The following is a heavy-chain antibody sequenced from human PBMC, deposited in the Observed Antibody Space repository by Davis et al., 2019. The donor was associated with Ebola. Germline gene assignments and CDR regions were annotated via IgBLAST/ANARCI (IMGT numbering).Heavy chain of an antibody. Sequence: GESLKISCAASGFTFSNHAIHWVRQAPGKGLEWVAVISYDGTNKYYADSAKCRFTISRDKSKNTLYLQMNSLRPEDTAVYFCARDSCRSVTCYDYYYYMDVWGKGTTVTVSS. V-gene: IGHV3-30*04. CDR1: GFTFSNHA. CDR2: ISYDGTNK. CDR3: ARDSCRSVTCYDYYYYMDV. D-gene: IGHD2-2*01. J-gene: IGHJ6*03.